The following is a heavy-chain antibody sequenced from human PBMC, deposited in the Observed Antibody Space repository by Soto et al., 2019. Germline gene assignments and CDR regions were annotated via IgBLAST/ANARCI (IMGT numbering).Heavy chain of an antibody. CDR3: ARDTPRGYSYGSFDY. Sequence: PSETLSLTCSVSGGSISSYYWNWIRQPPGKGLEWIAYIYYSGSTKYNPSLKSRVTISVDTSKNQFSLKLSSVTAADTAVYYCARDTPRGYSYGSFDYWGQGTLVTVSS. J-gene: IGHJ4*02. CDR1: GGSISSYY. CDR2: IYYSGST. V-gene: IGHV4-59*12. D-gene: IGHD5-18*01.